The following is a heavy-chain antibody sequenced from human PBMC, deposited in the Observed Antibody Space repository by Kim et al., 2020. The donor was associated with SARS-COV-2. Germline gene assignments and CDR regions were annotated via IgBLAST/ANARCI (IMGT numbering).Heavy chain of an antibody. J-gene: IGHJ4*02. D-gene: IGHD2-2*01. Sequence: GGSLRLSCAASGFTFSTYAMTWVRQAPRKGLEWVSAISGSGGSTFYADSVKGRFTISRDNSKNTVNLQMNSLSAEDTAIYYCAKLNCRTTSCYAGGVNFDYWGQGTLVTVSS. CDR2: ISGSGGST. CDR1: GFTFSTYA. V-gene: IGHV3-23*01. CDR3: AKLNCRTTSCYAGGVNFDY.